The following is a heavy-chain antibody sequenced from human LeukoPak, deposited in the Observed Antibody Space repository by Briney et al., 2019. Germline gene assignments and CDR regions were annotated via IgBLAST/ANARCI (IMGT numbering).Heavy chain of an antibody. V-gene: IGHV1-3*01. D-gene: IGHD2-21*02. J-gene: IGHJ4*02. CDR2: INAGNGNT. Sequence: GASVKVSCRASGYTFTSYAMHWVRQAPGQRLEWMGWINAGNGNTKYSQKFQGRVTITRDTSASTAYMELSSLRSEDTAVYYCARPMNCGGDCYYFDYWGQGTLVTVSS. CDR1: GYTFTSYA. CDR3: ARPMNCGGDCYYFDY.